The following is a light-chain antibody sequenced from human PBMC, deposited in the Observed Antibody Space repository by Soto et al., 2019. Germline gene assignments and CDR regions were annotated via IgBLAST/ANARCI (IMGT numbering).Light chain of an antibody. Sequence: DIQMTQSPSSLSASVGDRVTITCRASQSISNYLSWYQQKPGKAPRLLIYDASSLESGVPSRFSGSGSGTEFTLTISSLQPDDFATYYCQQYNSYSGTFGQGTKLEIK. CDR1: QSISNY. V-gene: IGKV1-5*01. CDR3: QQYNSYSGT. CDR2: DAS. J-gene: IGKJ2*01.